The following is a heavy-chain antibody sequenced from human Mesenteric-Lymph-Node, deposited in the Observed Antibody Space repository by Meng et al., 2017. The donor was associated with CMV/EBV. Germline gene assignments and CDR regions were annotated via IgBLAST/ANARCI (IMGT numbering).Heavy chain of an antibody. J-gene: IGHJ4*02. V-gene: IGHV3-21*01. CDR2: ISSSSSYI. D-gene: IGHD5-24*01. CDR1: GFTFSSYR. CDR3: ARGDGYNSRVDY. Sequence: SCAGSGFTFSSYRMNWVRQAPGKGLEWVSSISSSSSYIYYADSVKGRFTISRDNAKNSLYLQMNSLRAEDTAVYYCARGDGYNSRVDYWGQGTLVTVS.